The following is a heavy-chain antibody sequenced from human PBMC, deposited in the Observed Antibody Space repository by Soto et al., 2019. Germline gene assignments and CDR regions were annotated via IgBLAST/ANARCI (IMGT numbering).Heavy chain of an antibody. Sequence: ASVKVSCKASGGTLSDYAVSWVRQARGQGLEWMGGIMPTVDSANYAQKFQGRLTITADESTSTANMELSSLTSDDTAIYYCAVAAVREILTEQSAGMPVWRQGTTVTVSS. CDR3: AVAAVREILTEQSAGMPV. V-gene: IGHV1-69*13. CDR2: IMPTVDSA. D-gene: IGHD3-10*01. J-gene: IGHJ6*02. CDR1: GGTLSDYA.